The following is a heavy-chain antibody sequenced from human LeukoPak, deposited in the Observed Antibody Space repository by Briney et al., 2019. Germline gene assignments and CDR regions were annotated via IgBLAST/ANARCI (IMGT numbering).Heavy chain of an antibody. CDR2: ISGSGGST. CDR1: GFTFSSYA. Sequence: GGSLRLSCAASGFTFSSYAMSWVRQAPGKGLEWVSAISGSGGSTYYADSVKGRFTISRDNSKNTLYLQMNSLRAEDTAVYYCARDFRRFGEYYFDYWGQGTLVTVSS. J-gene: IGHJ4*02. V-gene: IGHV3-23*01. CDR3: ARDFRRFGEYYFDY. D-gene: IGHD3-16*01.